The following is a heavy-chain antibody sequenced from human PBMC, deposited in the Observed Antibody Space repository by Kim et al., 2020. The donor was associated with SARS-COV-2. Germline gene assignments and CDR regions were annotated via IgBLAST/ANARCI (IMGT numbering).Heavy chain of an antibody. CDR3: AREEYSSGWYYFDY. V-gene: IGHV3-30*01. J-gene: IGHJ4*02. D-gene: IGHD6-19*01. Sequence: ADSVKGRFTISRDNSKNTLYLQMNSLRAEDTAVYYCAREEYSSGWYYFDYWGQGTLVTVSS.